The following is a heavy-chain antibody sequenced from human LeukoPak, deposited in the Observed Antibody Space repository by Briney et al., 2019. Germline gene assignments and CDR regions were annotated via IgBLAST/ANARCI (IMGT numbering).Heavy chain of an antibody. CDR1: GGSFSGYY. J-gene: IGHJ4*02. CDR3: ARNPVTTINYFDY. V-gene: IGHV4-34*01. CDR2: INHSGST. Sequence: SETLSLTCAVYGGSFSGYYWSWIRQPPGKGLEWIGEINHSGSTNYNPSLKSRVTISVGTSKNQFSLKLSSVTAADTAVYYCARNPVTTINYFDYWGQGTLVTVSS. D-gene: IGHD5-12*01.